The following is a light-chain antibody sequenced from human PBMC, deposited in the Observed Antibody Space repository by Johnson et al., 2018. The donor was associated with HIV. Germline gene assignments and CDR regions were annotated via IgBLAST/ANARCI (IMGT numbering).Light chain of an antibody. CDR3: GPWDSRLSAGV. CDR2: DNN. V-gene: IGLV1-51*01. CDR1: SSNIGNNY. J-gene: IGLJ1*01. Sequence: QSVLTQPPSVSAAPGQKVTISCSGSSSNIGNNYVSWYQQLPGTAPKLLIYDNNKRPSGIPDRFSGSKSGTSATLGITGLQTGDEADDYCGPWDSRLSAGVFGTGTKVTVL.